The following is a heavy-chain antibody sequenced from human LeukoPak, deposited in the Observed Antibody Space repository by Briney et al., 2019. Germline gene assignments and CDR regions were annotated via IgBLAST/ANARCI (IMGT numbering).Heavy chain of an antibody. J-gene: IGHJ4*02. CDR2: ISYDGSNK. CDR3: AKGHTYYDFWSGFGFDY. CDR1: GFTFSSYG. Sequence: PGGSLRLSCAASGFTFSSYGMHWVRQAPGKGLEWVAVISYDGSNKYYADSVEGRFTISRDNSKNTLYLQMNSLRAEDTAVYYCAKGHTYYDFWSGFGFDYWGQGTLVTVSS. D-gene: IGHD3-3*01. V-gene: IGHV3-30*18.